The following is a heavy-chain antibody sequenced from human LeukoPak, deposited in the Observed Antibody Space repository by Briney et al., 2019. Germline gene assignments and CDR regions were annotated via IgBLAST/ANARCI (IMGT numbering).Heavy chain of an antibody. V-gene: IGHV3-21*01. J-gene: IGHJ4*02. CDR2: ISSSSSYI. D-gene: IGHD2-2*01. CDR3: ARTGRSGTSCWDY. CDR1: GFTFSSYS. Sequence: PGGSLRLCCAASGFTFSSYSMNWVRQAPGKGPEWVSSISSSSSYIYYADSVKGRFTISRNNAKNSLYLQMNSLRAEDTAVYYCARTGRSGTSCWDYWGQGTLVTVSS.